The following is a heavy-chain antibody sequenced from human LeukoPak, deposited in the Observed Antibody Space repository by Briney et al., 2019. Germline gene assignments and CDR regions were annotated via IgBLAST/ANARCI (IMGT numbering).Heavy chain of an antibody. V-gene: IGHV3-23*01. Sequence: PGGSLRLSCAASRFTFSSYVMSWVRQTPGKGLECVSAISGSGHKTYYADSVKGRFTISRDNSKNTLYLQMNSLRADDTAVYYCARVSGTIQIWPQPFGDGMDVWGQGTTVTVSS. D-gene: IGHD5-18*01. CDR2: ISGSGHKT. J-gene: IGHJ6*02. CDR1: RFTFSSYV. CDR3: ARVSGTIQIWPQPFGDGMDV.